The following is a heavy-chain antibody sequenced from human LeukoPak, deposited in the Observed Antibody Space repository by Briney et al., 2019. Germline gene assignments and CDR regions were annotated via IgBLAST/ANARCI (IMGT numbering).Heavy chain of an antibody. J-gene: IGHJ4*02. CDR1: GFTFSPYW. CDR3: GRWGIEAAIDY. V-gene: IGHV3-7*01. D-gene: IGHD2-2*01. Sequence: GGSLRLSCATSGFTFSPYWMNWVRQAPGKGLEWVANVNPDGSETYYLDSVKGRFTISRDNVTNSLYLLMNSLRAEDTAVYYCGRWGIEAAIDYWGQGTLVTVSS. CDR2: VNPDGSET.